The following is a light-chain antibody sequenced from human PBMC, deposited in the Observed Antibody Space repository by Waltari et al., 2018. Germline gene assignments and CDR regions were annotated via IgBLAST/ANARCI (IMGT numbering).Light chain of an antibody. J-gene: IGKJ2*01. CDR3: QQYNNWPPYT. CDR1: QSVSSN. Sequence: EIVMTQSPATLSVSPGERAPLSCRASQSVSSNLAWYQQKPGQAPRLLIHGASTRAPGIPARFSGSGSGTEFTLTISSLQSEDFAVYYCQQYNNWPPYTFGQGTKLEIK. V-gene: IGKV3-15*01. CDR2: GAS.